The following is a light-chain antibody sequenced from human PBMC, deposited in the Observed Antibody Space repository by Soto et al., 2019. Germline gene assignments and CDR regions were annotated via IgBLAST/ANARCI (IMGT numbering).Light chain of an antibody. Sequence: EIVLTQSPGTLSLSPGERATLSCMASQSVSSNYLAWYQQKPGQAPRLLIYGASSRATGIPDRFSGSGSGTDFTLTIRRLEPEDFAVYYCQQYGSSYPWTFGQGTKVDI. V-gene: IGKV3-20*01. CDR3: QQYGSSYPWT. CDR1: QSVSSNY. CDR2: GAS. J-gene: IGKJ1*01.